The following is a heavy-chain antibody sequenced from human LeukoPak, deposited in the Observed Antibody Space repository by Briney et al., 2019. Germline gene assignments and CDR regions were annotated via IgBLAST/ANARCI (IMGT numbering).Heavy chain of an antibody. D-gene: IGHD4-11*01. Sequence: GGSLRPSCAASGFTFSSHRMHWVRQAPGQGLEWVAYVSTSSTTIQYADSVKGRFTISRDDAKNSLSLQMNSLRVEDTAVYYCARVIAIHTVTPFDHWGQGTLVTVSS. CDR1: GFTFSSHR. CDR2: VSTSSTTI. CDR3: ARVIAIHTVTPFDH. J-gene: IGHJ4*02. V-gene: IGHV3-48*04.